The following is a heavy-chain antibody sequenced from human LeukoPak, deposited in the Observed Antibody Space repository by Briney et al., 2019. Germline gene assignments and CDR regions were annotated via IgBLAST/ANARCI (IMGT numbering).Heavy chain of an antibody. J-gene: IGHJ4*02. CDR1: GYTFTGYY. D-gene: IGHD4-17*01. Sequence: ASVKVPCKASGYTFTGYYMHWVRQAPGQGLEWMGWINPNSGGTNYAQKFQGRVTMTRDTSISTAYMELSRLRSDDTAVYYCARATVTTETGFDYWGQGTLVTVSS. CDR2: INPNSGGT. V-gene: IGHV1-2*02. CDR3: ARATVTTETGFDY.